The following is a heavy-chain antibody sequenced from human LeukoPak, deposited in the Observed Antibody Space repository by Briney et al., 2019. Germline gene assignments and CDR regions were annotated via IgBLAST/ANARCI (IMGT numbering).Heavy chain of an antibody. D-gene: IGHD2-2*02. CDR3: ARHSRRCSSTTCYTGAFDI. V-gene: IGHV4-38-2*01. J-gene: IGHJ3*02. Sequence: SETLSLTCAVSGYSISSGYYWGWIRPPPGKGLECIGRFYHSGDTYYNPSLKSRVTISVDTSENQFSLKLTSVTAADTALYFCARHSRRCSSTTCYTGAFDIWGPGTVVTVSS. CDR1: GYSISSGYY. CDR2: FYHSGDT.